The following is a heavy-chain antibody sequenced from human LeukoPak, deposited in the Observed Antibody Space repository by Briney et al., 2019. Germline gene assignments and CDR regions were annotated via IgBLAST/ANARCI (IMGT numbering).Heavy chain of an antibody. CDR3: AKEKSREIAAADY. D-gene: IGHD6-13*01. V-gene: IGHV3-23*01. CDR1: GFTFSSYS. CDR2: ISGSGGST. Sequence: GGSLRLSCAASGFTFSSYSMNWVRQAPGKGLEWVSAISGSGGSTYYADSVKGRFTISRDNSKNTLYLQMNSLRAEDTAVYYCAKEKSREIAAADYWGQGTLVTVSS. J-gene: IGHJ4*02.